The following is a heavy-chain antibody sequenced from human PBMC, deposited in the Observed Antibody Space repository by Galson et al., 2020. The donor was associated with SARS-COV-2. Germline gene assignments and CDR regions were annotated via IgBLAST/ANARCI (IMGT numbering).Heavy chain of an antibody. CDR1: GFPFSTYA. D-gene: IGHD6-6*01. CDR3: ASSPSIAGSGTRFSFQH. J-gene: IGHJ1*01. V-gene: IGHV3-30*01. CDR2: ISYDGSYK. Sequence: GSLRLSCAASGFPFSTYAMHWVRQAPGKGLEWVAAISYDGSYKHDVDSLKGRFTISRDDSKNTLYLQMNSLRPEDTAVYYCASSPSIAGSGTRFSFQHWGQGTLVTVSS.